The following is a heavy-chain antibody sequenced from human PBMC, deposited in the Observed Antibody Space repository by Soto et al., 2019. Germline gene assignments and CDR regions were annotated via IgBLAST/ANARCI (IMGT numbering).Heavy chain of an antibody. CDR3: AREEYCTNGVCAPGYYYGKDG. D-gene: IGHD2-8*01. CDR2: IYYSGST. V-gene: IGHV4-31*03. Sequence: SETLSLTCTVSGGSISSGGYYWSWIRQHPGKGLEWIGYIYYSGSTYYNPSLKSRVTISVDTSKNQFSLKLSSVTAADTAVYYCAREEYCTNGVCAPGYYYGKDGWGQGTTVTVSS. J-gene: IGHJ6*02. CDR1: GGSISSGGYY.